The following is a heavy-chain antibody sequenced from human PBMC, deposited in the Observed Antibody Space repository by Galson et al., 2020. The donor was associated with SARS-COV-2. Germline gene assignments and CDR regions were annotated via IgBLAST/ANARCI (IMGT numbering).Heavy chain of an antibody. CDR2: VRSKSDGGTA. V-gene: IGHV3-15*01. D-gene: IGHD3-22*01. Sequence: AGGSLRLSCAGSGFSFSKAWLTWVRQAPGKGLEWVGRVRSKSDGGTADYAASVKGRFTISRDDSKDTLFLQMNSLKPEDTAVYYCNTWTRGYYDTSGFVDCWGQGTLVTVSS. CDR1: GFSFSKAW. J-gene: IGHJ4*02. CDR3: NTWTRGYYDTSGFVDC.